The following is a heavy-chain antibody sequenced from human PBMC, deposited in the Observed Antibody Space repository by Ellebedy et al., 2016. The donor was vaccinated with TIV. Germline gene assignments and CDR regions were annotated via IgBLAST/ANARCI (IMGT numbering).Heavy chain of an antibody. Sequence: ASVKVSXXASGYTFTGYYMHWVRQAPGQGLEWMGWINPNSGGTNYAQKFQGRVTMTRDTSISTAYMELSRLRSDDRAVYYCARDHLRVVGAKPGYWGQGTLVTVSS. V-gene: IGHV1-2*02. CDR1: GYTFTGYY. CDR2: INPNSGGT. CDR3: ARDHLRVVGAKPGY. J-gene: IGHJ4*02. D-gene: IGHD1-26*01.